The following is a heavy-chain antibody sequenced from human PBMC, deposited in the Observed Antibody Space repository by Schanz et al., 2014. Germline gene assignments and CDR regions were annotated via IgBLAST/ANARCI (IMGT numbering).Heavy chain of an antibody. CDR3: ARSTYDFWSAFDY. J-gene: IGHJ4*02. CDR2: VYHSGVT. CDR1: GDSIGTYQ. Sequence: QVQLQESGPGLVKPSETLSLTCTVSGDSIGTYQWSWIRQPPGKGLEWIGYVYHSGVTTYKSSLKRRVTKTLDTKKNQFSLKPTSVTAADTAVYYCARSTYDFWSAFDYWGQGILVAVSS. V-gene: IGHV4-59*08. D-gene: IGHD3-3*01.